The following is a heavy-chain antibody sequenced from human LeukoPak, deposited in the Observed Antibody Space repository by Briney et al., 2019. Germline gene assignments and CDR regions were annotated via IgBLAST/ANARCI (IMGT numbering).Heavy chain of an antibody. CDR3: AKNEGYWDSSGPDY. CDR1: GFTFDDYA. Sequence: GGSLRLSCAASGFTFDDYAMHWVRQAPGKGLEWVSLVSGDGGSTYYADSVKGRFTISRDNSKNSLYLQMNSLRTEDTALYYCAKNEGYWDSSGPDYWGQGTLVTVSS. V-gene: IGHV3-43*02. D-gene: IGHD3-22*01. J-gene: IGHJ4*02. CDR2: VSGDGGST.